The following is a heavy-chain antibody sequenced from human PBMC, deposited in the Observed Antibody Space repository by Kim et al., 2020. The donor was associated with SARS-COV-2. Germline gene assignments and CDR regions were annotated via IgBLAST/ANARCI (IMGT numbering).Heavy chain of an antibody. J-gene: IGHJ6*02. CDR1: GFTFSSYG. CDR2: ISYDGSNK. Sequence: GGSLRLSCAASGFTFSSYGMHWVRQAPGKGLEWVAVISYDGSNKYYADSVKGRFTISRDNSKNTLYLQMNSLRAEDTAVYYCAKGLTPWPRYDFWSGYPYYYYGMDVWGQGTTVTVSS. D-gene: IGHD3-3*01. CDR3: AKGLTPWPRYDFWSGYPYYYYGMDV. V-gene: IGHV3-30*18.